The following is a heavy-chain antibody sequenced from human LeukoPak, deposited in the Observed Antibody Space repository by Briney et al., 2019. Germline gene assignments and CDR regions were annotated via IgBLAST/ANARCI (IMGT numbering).Heavy chain of an antibody. CDR1: GGTFSSYA. J-gene: IGHJ4*02. V-gene: IGHV1-69*04. Sequence: SVKVSCKASGGTFSSYAIGWVRQAPGQGLEWMGRIIPILGIANYAQKFQGRVTITADKSTSTAYMELSSLRSEDTAVYYCARVTMVRGVPPPYYFDYWGQGTLVTVSS. CDR2: IIPILGIA. CDR3: ARVTMVRGVPPPYYFDY. D-gene: IGHD3-10*01.